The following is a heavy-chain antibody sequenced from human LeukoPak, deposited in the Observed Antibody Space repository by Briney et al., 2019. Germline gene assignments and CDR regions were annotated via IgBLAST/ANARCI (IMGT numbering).Heavy chain of an antibody. V-gene: IGHV3-30*02. Sequence: GGSLRLSCAASGFTFSSYGMHWVRQAPGKGLEWVAFIRYDGSNKYYADSVKGRFTISRDNSKNTLYLQMNSLRAEDTAVYYCAKDPRVYDSSGYYYYFDYWGRGTLVTVSS. J-gene: IGHJ4*02. D-gene: IGHD3-22*01. CDR3: AKDPRVYDSSGYYYYFDY. CDR2: IRYDGSNK. CDR1: GFTFSSYG.